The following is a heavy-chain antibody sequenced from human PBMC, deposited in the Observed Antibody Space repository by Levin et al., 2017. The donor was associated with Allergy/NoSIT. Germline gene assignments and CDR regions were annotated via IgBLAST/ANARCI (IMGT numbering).Heavy chain of an antibody. CDR3: AHRPASSFGDYVSY. J-gene: IGHJ4*02. CDR1: GFSLSTTGVG. D-gene: IGHD3-10*01. V-gene: IGHV2-5*01. Sequence: SGPTLVKPTQTLTLTCTFSGFSLSTTGVGVGWIRQPPGKALEWLALIYWNDDKRYSPSLKSRLTITKDTSRNKVVLTMTNMDSVDTAIYYCAHRPASSFGDYVSYWGQGTLVTVSS. CDR2: IYWNDDK.